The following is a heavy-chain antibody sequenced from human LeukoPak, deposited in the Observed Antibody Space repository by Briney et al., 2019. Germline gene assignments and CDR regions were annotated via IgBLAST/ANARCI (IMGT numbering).Heavy chain of an antibody. CDR3: ATPHASGWYYFDY. CDR1: RFTFSNYA. D-gene: IGHD6-19*01. V-gene: IGHV3-33*01. CDR2: IWYDGSSQ. Sequence: GGSLRLSCAASRFTFSNYAMHWVRQTLGKGLEWVAVIWYDGSSQYYADSVKGRFTISRDNSKNTLYLQMNSLRVEDTAVYYRATPHASGWYYFDYWGQGTLVTVSS. J-gene: IGHJ4*02.